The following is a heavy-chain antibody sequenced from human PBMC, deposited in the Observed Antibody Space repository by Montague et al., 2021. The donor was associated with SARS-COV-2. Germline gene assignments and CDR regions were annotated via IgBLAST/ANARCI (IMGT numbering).Heavy chain of an antibody. V-gene: IGHV4-59*08. CDR1: TGSLSTYY. CDR3: ASHRGGYNYDDYFNH. J-gene: IGHJ4*02. D-gene: IGHD5-18*01. Sequence: SETLSLTCTVSTGSLSTYYWSWIRQPPGKGLEWIGYIYYSGYTNYNPSLKSRITISVDTSKSQFSLRLSSVTAADTASYYCASHRGGYNYDDYFNHWGQGTLVSVSS. CDR2: IYYSGYT.